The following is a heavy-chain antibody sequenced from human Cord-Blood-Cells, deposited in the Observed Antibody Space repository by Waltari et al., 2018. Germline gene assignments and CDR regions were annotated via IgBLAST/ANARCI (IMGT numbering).Heavy chain of an antibody. V-gene: IGHV1-2*04. CDR1: GYTFTGYY. CDR3: ARGDPYWYFDL. CDR2: INPNRGGT. J-gene: IGHJ2*01. Sequence: QVQLVQSGAEVKKPGASVKVSCKASGYTFTGYYMHWVRQAPRQGLEWMGWINPNRGGTNYAQKFQGWVTMTRDTSISTAYRELSRLRSDDTAVYYCARGDPYWYFDLWGRGTLVTVSS.